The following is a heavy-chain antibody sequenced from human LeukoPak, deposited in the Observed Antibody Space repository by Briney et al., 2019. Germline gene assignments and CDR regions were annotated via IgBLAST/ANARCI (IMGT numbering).Heavy chain of an antibody. D-gene: IGHD6-6*01. CDR3: ARVGDSSSSWVGYYYYYMDV. J-gene: IGHJ6*03. CDR1: GGSISSYY. V-gene: IGHV4-59*01. CDR2: IYYSGST. Sequence: PSETLSLTCTVSGGSISSYYWSWIRQPPGKGLEWIGYIYYSGSTNYNPSLKSRVTISVDTSKNQFSLKLSSVTAADTAVYYCARVGDSSSSWVGYYYYYMDVWGKGTTVTVSS.